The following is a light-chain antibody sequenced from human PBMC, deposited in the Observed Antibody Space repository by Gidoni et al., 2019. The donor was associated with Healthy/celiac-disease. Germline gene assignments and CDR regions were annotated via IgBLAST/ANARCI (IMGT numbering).Light chain of an antibody. Sequence: EIVMTQSPATLSVSPGERATLSCRASQSVSSNLAWDQQKPGQAPRLLIYGASTRATGIPARFSGSGSGTEFTLPISSLQSEDFAVYYCQQYNNWPPLTFXGXTKVEIK. CDR2: GAS. J-gene: IGKJ4*01. CDR1: QSVSSN. CDR3: QQYNNWPPLT. V-gene: IGKV3-15*01.